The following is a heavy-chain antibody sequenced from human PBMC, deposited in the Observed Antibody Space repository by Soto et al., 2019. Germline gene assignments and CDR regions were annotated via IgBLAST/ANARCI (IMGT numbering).Heavy chain of an antibody. CDR1: GASISGSYYY. V-gene: IGHV4-39*01. D-gene: IGHD1-20*01. J-gene: IGHJ4*02. Sequence: PXGTLSLTCAVSGASISGSYYYWAWLRQSPGKGPEWIGSVFYTGFTSYNPSLESRVSVSVDTSKSQFSLKLSAVTAADTAVYYCATSQKGYNWNYFDHWGQGALVTVSS. CDR2: VFYTGFT. CDR3: ATSQKGYNWNYFDH.